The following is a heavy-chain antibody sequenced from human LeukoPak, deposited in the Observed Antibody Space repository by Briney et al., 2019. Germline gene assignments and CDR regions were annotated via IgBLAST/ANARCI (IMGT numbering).Heavy chain of an antibody. CDR1: GFTFSSYG. J-gene: IGHJ4*02. CDR2: ISGSGGST. D-gene: IGHD3-3*01. Sequence: GGTLRLSCAASGFTFSSYGMSWVRQAPGKGLEWVSAISGSGGSTYYADSVKGRFTISRDNSKNTLYLQMNSLRAEDTAVYYCAKVIYDFWSGYYSFDYWGQGTLVTVSS. V-gene: IGHV3-23*01. CDR3: AKVIYDFWSGYYSFDY.